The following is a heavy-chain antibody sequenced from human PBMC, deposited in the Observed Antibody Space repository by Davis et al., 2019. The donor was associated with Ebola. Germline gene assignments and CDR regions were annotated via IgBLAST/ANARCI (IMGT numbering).Heavy chain of an antibody. D-gene: IGHD1-26*01. V-gene: IGHV3-64D*08. J-gene: IGHJ4*02. CDR3: VKEGTTTIWVDSDN. CDR1: RFTFSAHT. Sequence: PGGSLRLSCSASRFTFSAHTMHWVRQAPGKGLEYVSVISSSGKTYYADSVKGRFTISRDNSQNNVYLQMTSLRVEDTAVYYCVKEGTTTIWVDSDNWGQGTLVTVAS. CDR2: ISSSGKT.